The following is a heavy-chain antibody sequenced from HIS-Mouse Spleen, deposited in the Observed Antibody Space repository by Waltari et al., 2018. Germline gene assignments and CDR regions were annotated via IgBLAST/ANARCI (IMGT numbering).Heavy chain of an antibody. Sequence: QVQLVQSGAEGKKPGASVKVSCKASGYTFTSYDINGVRQAPEQGLEWMGWINPNSGKTGYAQKFQGRVTMTRNTSISTAYMELSSLRSEDTAVYYCARGLGSSWYYYYYGMDVWGQGTTVTVSS. V-gene: IGHV1-8*01. J-gene: IGHJ6*02. CDR2: INPNSGKT. CDR3: ARGLGSSWYYYYYGMDV. CDR1: GYTFTSYD. D-gene: IGHD6-13*01.